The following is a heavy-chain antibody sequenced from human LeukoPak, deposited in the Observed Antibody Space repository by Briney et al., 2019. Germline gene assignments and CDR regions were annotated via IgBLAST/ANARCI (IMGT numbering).Heavy chain of an antibody. CDR1: GGSISSYY. J-gene: IGHJ6*02. CDR3: ARDKTVTTSSPYYYYGMDV. CDR2: IYYSGST. V-gene: IGHV4-59*01. Sequence: SETLSLTCTVSGGSISSYYWSLIRQPTGKGLEWIGYIYYSGSTNYNPSLKSRVTISVDTSKNQFSLKLSSVTAADTAVYYCARDKTVTTSSPYYYYGMDVWGQGTTVTVSS. D-gene: IGHD4-17*01.